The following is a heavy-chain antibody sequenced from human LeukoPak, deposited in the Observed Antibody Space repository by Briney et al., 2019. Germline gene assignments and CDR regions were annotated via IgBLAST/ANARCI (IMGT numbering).Heavy chain of an antibody. V-gene: IGHV1-69*04. J-gene: IGHJ6*02. CDR3: AREGPVWSGYYRKPYMDV. CDR1: GGTFSSYA. D-gene: IGHD3-3*01. CDR2: IIPTLGIA. Sequence: SVKVSCKASGGTFSSYAISWVRQAPGQGLEWMGRIIPTLGIANYAQKFQGRVTITADKSTSTAYMELSRLRSDDTAVYYCAREGPVWSGYYRKPYMDVWGQGTTVTVSS.